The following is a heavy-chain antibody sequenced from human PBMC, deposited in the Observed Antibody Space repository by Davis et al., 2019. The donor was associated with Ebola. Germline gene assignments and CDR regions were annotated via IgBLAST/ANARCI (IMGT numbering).Heavy chain of an antibody. D-gene: IGHD6-6*01. CDR1: GFTFRTYG. J-gene: IGHJ6*03. CDR2: IWYDGSNK. CDR3: AKDRGWQLAEDYYYFYMDV. V-gene: IGHV3-30*02. Sequence: GESLKISCAASGFTFRTYGMHWVRQAPGKGLEWVTFIWYDGSNKYYSDSVKGRFTISRDNSKNTLYLQMNSLRAEDTAVYYYAKDRGWQLAEDYYYFYMDVWGKGTTVTVSS.